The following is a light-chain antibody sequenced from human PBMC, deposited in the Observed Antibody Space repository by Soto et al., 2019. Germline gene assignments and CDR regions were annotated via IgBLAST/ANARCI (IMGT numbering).Light chain of an antibody. CDR3: CSYAGSNNLYV. Sequence: QSALTQPRSVSGSPGQSVTISCTGTSSDVGGYDFVSRYQEHPGKAPKVMIYDVSERPSGVPDRFSGSKSGNTASLTISGLQAEDEADYYCCSYAGSNNLYVFGTGTKLTVL. J-gene: IGLJ1*01. CDR2: DVS. CDR1: SSDVGGYDF. V-gene: IGLV2-11*01.